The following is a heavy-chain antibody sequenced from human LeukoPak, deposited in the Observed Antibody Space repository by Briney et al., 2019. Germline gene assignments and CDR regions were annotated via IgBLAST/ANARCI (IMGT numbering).Heavy chain of an antibody. D-gene: IGHD3-22*01. CDR1: GGSFSGYY. J-gene: IGHJ4*02. Sequence: PSETLSLTCAVYGGSFSGYYWSWIRQPPGKGLEWIGEINHSGSTNYNPSLKSRVTISVDTSKNQFSLKLSSVTAADTAVYYCARGPRCNYDSSGYYYAYWGQGTLVTVSS. V-gene: IGHV4-34*01. CDR3: ARGPRCNYDSSGYYYAY. CDR2: INHSGST.